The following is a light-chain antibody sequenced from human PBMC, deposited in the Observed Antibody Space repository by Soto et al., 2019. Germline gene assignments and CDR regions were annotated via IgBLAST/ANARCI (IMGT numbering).Light chain of an antibody. CDR1: QSISSW. CDR2: KAS. Sequence: DLPMTQSPSTLSASVGDRVTITCRASQSISSWLAWYQQKPGKAPKFLIHKASSLESGVPSRFSGSGSGTEFTLTISSLQTDDFATYFCQQYNSPPWTFDQGTKVEIK. V-gene: IGKV1-5*03. CDR3: QQYNSPPWT. J-gene: IGKJ1*01.